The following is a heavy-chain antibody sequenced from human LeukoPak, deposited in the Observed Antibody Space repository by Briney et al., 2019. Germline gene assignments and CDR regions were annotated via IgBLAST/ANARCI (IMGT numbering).Heavy chain of an antibody. J-gene: IGHJ4*02. CDR1: GYTFNGYY. CDR3: ARERNSNYGRYFNY. CDR2: INPNSGGT. Sequence: ASVKVSCKASGYTFNGYYMHWVRQAPGQGLEWMGWINPNSGGTNYAQKVQGRVTMTRDTSISTAYMELSRLRSDDTAVYYCARERNSNYGRYFNYWGQGTLVTVSS. D-gene: IGHD4-17*01. V-gene: IGHV1-2*02.